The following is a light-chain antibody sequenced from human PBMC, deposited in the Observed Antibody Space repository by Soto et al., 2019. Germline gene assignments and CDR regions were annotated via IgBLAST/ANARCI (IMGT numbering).Light chain of an antibody. CDR2: RAS. V-gene: IGKV3-15*01. J-gene: IGKJ5*01. CDR3: QQYNHWPIT. CDR1: PSINTL. Sequence: EVALTQSPATLSVSPGEGATLSCRASPSINTLLAWYQQKPGQTPRLLIYRASTRATDIPAGFSGSGSGTDVTLTISSLQSEDFAIYYCQQYNHWPITFGQGTRLDIK.